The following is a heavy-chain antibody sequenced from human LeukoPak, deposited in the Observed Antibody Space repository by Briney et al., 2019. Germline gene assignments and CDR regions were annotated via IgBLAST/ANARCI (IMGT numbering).Heavy chain of an antibody. D-gene: IGHD3-10*01. CDR3: ATGGYYYGSGSYGFDY. V-gene: IGHV1-69*01. Sequence: ASVKVSCKASGGTFSSYAISWVRQAPGQGLEWMGGIIPIFGTANYAQKFQGRVTITADESTSTAYMELSSLRSEDTAVYYCATGGYYYGSGSYGFDYWGQGTLVTVSS. CDR1: GGTFSSYA. J-gene: IGHJ4*02. CDR2: IIPIFGTA.